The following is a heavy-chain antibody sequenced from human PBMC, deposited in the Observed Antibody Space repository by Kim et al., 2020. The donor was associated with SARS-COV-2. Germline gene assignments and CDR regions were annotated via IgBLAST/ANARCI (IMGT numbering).Heavy chain of an antibody. J-gene: IGHJ4*02. CDR3: ARVYGDYDYYFDY. CDR1: GFTFSSYW. V-gene: IGHV3-7*04. CDR2: IKQDGSEK. D-gene: IGHD4-17*01. Sequence: GGSLRRSCAASGFTFSSYWMSGVRQAPGKGLEWVANIKQDGSEKYYVDSVKGRCTISRDNAKNSLYLQMNSLRAEDTAVYYCARVYGDYDYYFDYWGQGTLVTVSS.